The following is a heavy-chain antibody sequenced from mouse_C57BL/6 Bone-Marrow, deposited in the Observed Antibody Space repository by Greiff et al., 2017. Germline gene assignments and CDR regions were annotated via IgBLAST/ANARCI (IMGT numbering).Heavy chain of an antibody. CDR2: ISSGGSYT. CDR3: ARRYTLAY. D-gene: IGHD2-12*01. J-gene: IGHJ3*01. Sequence: EVKLVESGGDLVKPGGSLKLSCAASGFTFSSYGMSWVRQTPDKRLEWVATISSGGSYTYYPDSVKGRFTISRDNAKNTLYRQMSSLKSEDTAMYYCARRYTLAYWGQGTLVTVSA. V-gene: IGHV5-6*02. CDR1: GFTFSSYG.